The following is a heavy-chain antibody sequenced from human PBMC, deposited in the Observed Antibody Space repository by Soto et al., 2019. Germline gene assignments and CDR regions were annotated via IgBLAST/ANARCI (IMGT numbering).Heavy chain of an antibody. CDR2: ISSSSSYT. V-gene: IGHV3-11*06. D-gene: IGHD6-19*01. CDR1: GFTFSDYY. J-gene: IGHJ6*02. Sequence: QMQLVECGGGLVKPGGSLRLSCAASGFTFSDYYMSWIRQAPGKGLEWVSYISSSSSYTNYADSVKGRFTISRDNAKNSLYLQMNSLRAEDTAVYYCARDSVYSSGWNYYYYGMDVWGQGTTVTVSS. CDR3: ARDSVYSSGWNYYYYGMDV.